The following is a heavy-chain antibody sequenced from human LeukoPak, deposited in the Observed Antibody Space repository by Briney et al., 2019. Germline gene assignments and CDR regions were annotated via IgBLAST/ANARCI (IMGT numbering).Heavy chain of an antibody. Sequence: GGSLRLSCAASGFTFSSYAMSWVRQAPGKGLEWVANIKQDGSEKYYVDSVKGRFTISRDNAKNSLYLQMNSLRAEDTAVYYCARGTSYYDFWSGYFTNYYFDYWGQGTLVTVSS. CDR2: IKQDGSEK. CDR3: ARGTSYYDFWSGYFTNYYFDY. D-gene: IGHD3-3*01. V-gene: IGHV3-7*01. CDR1: GFTFSSYA. J-gene: IGHJ4*01.